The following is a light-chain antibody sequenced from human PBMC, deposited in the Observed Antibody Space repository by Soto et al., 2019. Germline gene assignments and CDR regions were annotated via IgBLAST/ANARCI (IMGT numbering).Light chain of an antibody. CDR3: ETWYSNTHKV. CDR1: SGHSTYI. V-gene: IGLV4-60*02. Sequence: QAVVTQSSSASASLGSSVKLTCILSSGHSTYIIAWHQQQPGKAPRFLMTLDRSGSYNRGSGVPDRFSGSSSGADRYLTISSLQFEDEGDYYCETWYSNTHKVFGGGTKVTVL. J-gene: IGLJ3*02. CDR2: LDRSGSY.